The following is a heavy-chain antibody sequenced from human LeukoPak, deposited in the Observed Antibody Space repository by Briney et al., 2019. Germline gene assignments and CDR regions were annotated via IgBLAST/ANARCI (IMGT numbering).Heavy chain of an antibody. CDR2: IYYSGST. V-gene: IGHV4-59*04. J-gene: IGHJ4*02. CDR1: GGSISPYY. D-gene: IGHD3-9*01. CDR3: TRGSYDVLTGYSTLGEY. Sequence: SETLSLTCTVSGGSISPYYWGWVRQPPGKGLEWIGNIYYSGSTYYNPSLKSRLTISLDTSQRQFSLRLSSVTAADTALYYCTRGSYDVLTGYSTLGEYWGQGTLVTVSS.